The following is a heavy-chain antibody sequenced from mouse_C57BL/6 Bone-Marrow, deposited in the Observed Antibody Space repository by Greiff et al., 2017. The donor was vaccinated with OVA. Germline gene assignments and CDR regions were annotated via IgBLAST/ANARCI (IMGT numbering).Heavy chain of an antibody. V-gene: IGHV1-82*01. Sequence: VQLQESGPELVKPGASVKISCKASGYAFSSSWMNWVKQRPGKGLEWIGRIYPGDGDTNYNGKFKGKATLTADKSSSTAYMQLSSLTSEVSAVYFCARHEDGYYASYFDYWGQGTTLSVSS. J-gene: IGHJ2*01. CDR1: GYAFSSSW. CDR3: ARHEDGYYASYFDY. D-gene: IGHD2-3*01. CDR2: IYPGDGDT.